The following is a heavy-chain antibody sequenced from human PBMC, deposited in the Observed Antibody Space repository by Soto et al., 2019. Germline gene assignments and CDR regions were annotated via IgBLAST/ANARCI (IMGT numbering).Heavy chain of an antibody. CDR2: ITYRGTT. V-gene: IGHV4-31*03. J-gene: IGHJ4*02. CDR1: GGSITNSDYY. CDR3: ARDAPGEAPY. D-gene: IGHD2-2*01. Sequence: QVQLQESGPGLVRPSQTLSLTCTVSGGSITNSDYYWNWIRQHPGKGLEWIGCITYRGTTSYNPSIKSRVFISVETSKNQFSLNLSSVTAADTAVYFCARDAPGEAPYWGQGTLVTVSS.